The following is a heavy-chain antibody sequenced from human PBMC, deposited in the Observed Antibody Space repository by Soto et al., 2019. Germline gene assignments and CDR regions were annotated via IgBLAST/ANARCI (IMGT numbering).Heavy chain of an antibody. J-gene: IGHJ4*02. Sequence: PGGSLRLSCAASGFTFRSFTMNWVRQAPGKGLEWVANIKQDGSEKYYVDSVKGRFTISRDNAKNSLYLQINRLRAEDTAVYYCARAGGMYYDILTGYYNHYFDYWGQGTLVTVSS. CDR1: GFTFRSFT. V-gene: IGHV3-7*01. CDR2: IKQDGSEK. D-gene: IGHD3-9*01. CDR3: ARAGGMYYDILTGYYNHYFDY.